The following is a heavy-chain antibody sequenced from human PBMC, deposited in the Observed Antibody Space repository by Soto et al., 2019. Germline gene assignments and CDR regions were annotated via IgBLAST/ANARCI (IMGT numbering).Heavy chain of an antibody. CDR2: ISGVGGST. Sequence: PGGSLRLSCAASGFTFSSYAMIWVRQAPGKGLEWVSAISGVGGSTYYADSVKGRFTVSRDSSKNTVYLQMNSRRAEDAAVYYCEKGRIYYCYYGVDVWGQGTTVTVS. J-gene: IGHJ6*02. CDR1: GFTFSSYA. CDR3: EKGRIYYCYYGVDV. V-gene: IGHV3-23*01.